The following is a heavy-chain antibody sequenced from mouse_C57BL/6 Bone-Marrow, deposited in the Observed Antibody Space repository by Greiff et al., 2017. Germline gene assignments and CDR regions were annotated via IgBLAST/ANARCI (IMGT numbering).Heavy chain of an antibody. CDR3: RTLRQLRLRMDY. J-gene: IGHJ4*01. D-gene: IGHD3-2*02. Sequence: VQLQQSGPELVKPGASVKMSCKASGYTFTDYYMHWVKQKPGKGLEWIGDIYPGSGNTYYNEKFKGKATLTADTSSSTAYMQLSNLTSESSAVYYCARTLRQLRLRMDYWGQGTSVTVSS. CDR1: YTFTDYYM. V-gene: IGHV1-83*01. CDR2: YPGSGNTY.